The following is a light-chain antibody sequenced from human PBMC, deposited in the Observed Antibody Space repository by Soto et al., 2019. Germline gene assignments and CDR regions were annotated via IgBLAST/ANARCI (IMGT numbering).Light chain of an antibody. CDR3: QKYDSLPLT. V-gene: IGKV1-33*01. J-gene: IGKJ3*01. CDR1: QDIRNY. Sequence: DLQMTQSPSSLSASVGDRVTISCQASQDIRNYLNWYQHKEGKAPKLLIYDASNLETGVPSRFSGSGSGTDFTLTISSLQPEDIATYYCQKYDSLPLTFGPGTKVDIK. CDR2: DAS.